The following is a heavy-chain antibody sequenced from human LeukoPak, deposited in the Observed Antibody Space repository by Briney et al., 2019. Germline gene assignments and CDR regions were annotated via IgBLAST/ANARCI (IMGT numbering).Heavy chain of an antibody. D-gene: IGHD5-24*01. Sequence: ASVKVSCKASGYTFTSYGISWVRQAPGQGLEWMGWISAYNGNTNYAQELQGRVTMTTDTSTSTAYMELRSLRSDDTAVYYCARGPRRDGYHEFVGWGQGTLVTVSS. V-gene: IGHV1-18*01. J-gene: IGHJ4*02. CDR3: ARGPRRDGYHEFVG. CDR2: ISAYNGNT. CDR1: GYTFTSYG.